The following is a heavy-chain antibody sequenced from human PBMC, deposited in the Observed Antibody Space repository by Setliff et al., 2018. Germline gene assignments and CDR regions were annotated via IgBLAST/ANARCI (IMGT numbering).Heavy chain of an antibody. J-gene: IGHJ4*02. CDR1: GASISSGDYY. CDR3: ARESRYYYDNLGTLDY. Sequence: SETLSLTCTVSGASISSGDYYWNWIRQPPGRGLEWIGFIHYSGSTYYNPSLKSRLTISVDTSKNQFSLKLSSVTAADTAVYYCARESRYYYDNLGTLDYWGQGTLVTVSS. CDR2: IHYSGST. D-gene: IGHD3-22*01. V-gene: IGHV4-30-4*08.